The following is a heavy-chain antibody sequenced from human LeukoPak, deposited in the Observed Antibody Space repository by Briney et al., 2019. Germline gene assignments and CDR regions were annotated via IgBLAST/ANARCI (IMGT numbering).Heavy chain of an antibody. Sequence: PGGSLRLSCEASGFTFSHYGMHWVRQAPGKGLEWVAVIWSDATNQYYAGSVKGRFTISRDNFKNTVSLQMNSLRAGDTAIYYCAKDAQRGFDHSNSLEYWGQGSLVTVSS. CDR1: GFTFSHYG. CDR3: AKDAQRGFDHSNSLEY. V-gene: IGHV3-33*06. CDR2: IWSDATNQ. J-gene: IGHJ4*02. D-gene: IGHD4-11*01.